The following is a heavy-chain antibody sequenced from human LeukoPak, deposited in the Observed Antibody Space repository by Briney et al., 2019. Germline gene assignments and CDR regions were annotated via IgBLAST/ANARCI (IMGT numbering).Heavy chain of an antibody. CDR2: IKSDGSSI. CDR3: ASNTSADYVSFDI. D-gene: IGHD4-17*01. V-gene: IGHV3-74*01. Sequence: GGSVRLSWAASGFSHSLYRMHWPLHPAGKGLVWVSRIKSDGSSISYADSVKGRFTSHRDNPKHTLYLQMTSLRAEDTAVYYCASNTSADYVSFDIWGQATMVSVSS. J-gene: IGHJ3*02. CDR1: GFSHSLYR.